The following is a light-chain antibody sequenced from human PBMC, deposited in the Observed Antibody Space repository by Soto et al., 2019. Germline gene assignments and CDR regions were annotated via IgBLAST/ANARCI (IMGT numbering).Light chain of an antibody. CDR1: QSVTSSY. CDR2: GAS. V-gene: IGKV3-20*01. Sequence: EIVLTQSPGTLSLSPGERAILTCRASQSVTSSYLAWYQQKPGQAPRLLMYGASSRATGIPDRVSGSGSGTDFTLTINRLEPEDFAMYYCHQYGSSPLTFGPGTKVDIK. CDR3: HQYGSSPLT. J-gene: IGKJ3*01.